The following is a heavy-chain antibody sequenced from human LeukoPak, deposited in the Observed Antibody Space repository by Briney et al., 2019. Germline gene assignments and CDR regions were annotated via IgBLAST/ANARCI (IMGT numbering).Heavy chain of an antibody. Sequence: GRSQRLSCAASGFTFSSYGMHWVRQAPGTGLEWVAVISYDGSNKYYADSVKGRFTISRDDSKNTLYLQMNSLRAEDTAVYYCAKDLKMYAIVVYYMDVWGKGTTVTVSS. CDR2: ISYDGSNK. V-gene: IGHV3-30*18. D-gene: IGHD2-8*01. CDR3: AKDLKMYAIVVYYMDV. CDR1: GFTFSSYG. J-gene: IGHJ6*03.